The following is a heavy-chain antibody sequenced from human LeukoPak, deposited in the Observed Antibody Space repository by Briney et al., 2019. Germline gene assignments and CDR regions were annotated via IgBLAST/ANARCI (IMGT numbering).Heavy chain of an antibody. D-gene: IGHD2-2*01. CDR3: AKDVSSSASYFDY. CDR1: GFTFDDYA. Sequence: GRSLRLSCAASGFTFDDYATHWVRQTPGKGLEWVSGISWNSGTVGYADAVKGRLTISRDNAKNFLYLQMNSLRAEDTALYYCAKDVSSSASYFDYWGQGILVTVSS. J-gene: IGHJ4*02. V-gene: IGHV3-9*01. CDR2: ISWNSGTV.